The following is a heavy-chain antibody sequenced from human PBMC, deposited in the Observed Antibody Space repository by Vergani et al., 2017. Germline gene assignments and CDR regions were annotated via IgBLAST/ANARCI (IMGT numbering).Heavy chain of an antibody. V-gene: IGHV3-23*04. CDR1: GFTFSSYA. CDR2: ISGSGGST. Sequence: VQLVQSGAEVKKPGSSVKVSCKASGFTFSSYAMSWVRQAPGKGLEWVSAISGSGGSTYYADSVKGRFTISRDNSKNTLYLQMNSLRAEDTAVYYCAKVGTVAFYYYYGMDVWGQGTTVTVSS. D-gene: IGHD4-23*01. CDR3: AKVGTVAFYYYYGMDV. J-gene: IGHJ6*02.